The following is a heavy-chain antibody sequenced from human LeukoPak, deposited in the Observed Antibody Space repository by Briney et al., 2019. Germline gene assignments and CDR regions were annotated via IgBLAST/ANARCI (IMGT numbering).Heavy chain of an antibody. J-gene: IGHJ4*02. CDR3: ARGAIAAAGSEDYFGY. Sequence: PSETLSLTCAVYGGSFSGYYWSWIRQPPGKGLEWIGEINHSGSTNYNPSLKSRVTISVDTSKNQFSLKLSSVTAADTAVYYCARGAIAAAGSEDYFGYWGQGTLVTVSS. CDR2: INHSGST. V-gene: IGHV4-34*01. D-gene: IGHD6-13*01. CDR1: GGSFSGYY.